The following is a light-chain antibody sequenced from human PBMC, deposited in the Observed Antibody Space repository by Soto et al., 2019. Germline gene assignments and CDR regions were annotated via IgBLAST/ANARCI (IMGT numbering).Light chain of an antibody. Sequence: QSVLTQPPSASGTPGQRVTISCSGSSSNIGGNPVNWYQQLPGTAPKLLIYGNDQRPSGVPDRFSGSKSGTSASLAISGLQSEDEADYYCAAWDDSLNAFVFGTGTKVTVL. CDR2: GND. CDR1: SSNIGGNP. CDR3: AAWDDSLNAFV. J-gene: IGLJ1*01. V-gene: IGLV1-44*01.